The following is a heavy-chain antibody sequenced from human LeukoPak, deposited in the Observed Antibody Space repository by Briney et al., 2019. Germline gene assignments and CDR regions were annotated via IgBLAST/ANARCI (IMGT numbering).Heavy chain of an antibody. J-gene: IGHJ5*02. CDR2: IFYTGST. V-gene: IGHV4-59*08. Sequence: SETLSLTCTVSGVSISGNYWSWIRQPPGKGLESIGYIFYTGSTNYNPSLQSRVTILLDTSKNQFSLKLSSVTAADTAVYYCAIHLWFGESWGQGTLVTVSS. CDR1: GVSISGNY. CDR3: AIHLWFGES. D-gene: IGHD3-10*01.